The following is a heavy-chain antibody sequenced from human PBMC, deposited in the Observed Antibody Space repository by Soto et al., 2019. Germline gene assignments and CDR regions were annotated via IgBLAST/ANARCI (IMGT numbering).Heavy chain of an antibody. J-gene: IGHJ4*02. CDR1: GFTFSSYA. Sequence: QVQLVESGGGVVQPGRSLRLSCAASGFTFSSYATHWVRQAPGKGLEWVAVISYDGSNKYYADSVKGRFTISRDNSKNTLYLQMNSLRAEDTAVYYCARVASGYAGDYWGQGTLVTVSS. CDR2: ISYDGSNK. V-gene: IGHV3-30-3*01. CDR3: ARVASGYAGDY. D-gene: IGHD5-12*01.